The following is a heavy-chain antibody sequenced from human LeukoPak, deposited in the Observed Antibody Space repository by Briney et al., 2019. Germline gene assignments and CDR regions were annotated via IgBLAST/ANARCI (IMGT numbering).Heavy chain of an antibody. Sequence: GGSLRLSCAASGFTFSSYGMSWVRQAPEKGLEWVSSIGVNGGSIYYADSVQGRFTISRDNSKNTLYLQINSLRAEDTAVYYCAKNRWGIAAAAFDYWGQGTLVTVSS. J-gene: IGHJ4*02. D-gene: IGHD6-13*01. CDR1: GFTFSSYG. V-gene: IGHV3-23*01. CDR3: AKNRWGIAAAAFDY. CDR2: IGVNGGSI.